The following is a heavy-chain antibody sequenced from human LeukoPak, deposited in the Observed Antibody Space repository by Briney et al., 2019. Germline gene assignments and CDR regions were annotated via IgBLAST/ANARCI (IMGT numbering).Heavy chain of an antibody. CDR1: GYTFTSYG. J-gene: IGHJ5*02. D-gene: IGHD3-10*01. Sequence: ASVKVSCKASGYTFTSYGISWVRQAPGQGLEWMGWISTYNGNTNYAQKLQGRVTMTTDTSTSTAYMELRSLRSDDTAVYYCARAGRVVGSGRLPNWFAPWGQGTLVTVSS. CDR2: ISTYNGNT. V-gene: IGHV1-18*04. CDR3: ARAGRVVGSGRLPNWFAP.